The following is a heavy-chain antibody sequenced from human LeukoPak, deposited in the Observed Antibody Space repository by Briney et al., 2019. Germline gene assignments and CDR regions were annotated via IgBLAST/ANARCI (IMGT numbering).Heavy chain of an antibody. CDR1: GFTFSSYG. CDR3: AKDHGYYDILTGYYNPDY. J-gene: IGHJ4*02. CDR2: ISGGST. V-gene: IGHV3-23*01. Sequence: PGGSLRLSCAASGFTFSSYGMSWVRQAPGKGLEWVSAISGGSTYYADSVKGRFTISRDNSKNTLYLQMNSLRAEDTAVYYCAKDHGYYDILTGYYNPDYWGQGTLVTVSS. D-gene: IGHD3-9*01.